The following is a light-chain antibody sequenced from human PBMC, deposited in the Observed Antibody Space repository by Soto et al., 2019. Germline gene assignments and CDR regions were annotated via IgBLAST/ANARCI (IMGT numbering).Light chain of an antibody. CDR3: NSYAGDIIRFV. CDR1: SSDVGAYKY. J-gene: IGLJ1*01. CDR2: EVS. Sequence: QSVLTQPASVCVSPGQSVTSSCTGTSSDVGAYKYVSWYQQHPGKAPKLMIYEVSNRPSGVSNRFSGSKSGNTASLTISGLQADDEADYYCNSYAGDIIRFVFGTGTKVTVL. V-gene: IGLV2-14*01.